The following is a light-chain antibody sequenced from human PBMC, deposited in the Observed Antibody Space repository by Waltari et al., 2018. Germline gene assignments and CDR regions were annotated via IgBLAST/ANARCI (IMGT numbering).Light chain of an antibody. CDR3: HQCAHSPRT. CDR1: ETVTNNY. V-gene: IGKV3-20*01. J-gene: IGKJ1*01. CDR2: DTY. Sequence: EIVLTQSPGTLSLSPGERATLSCRASETVTNNYLAWFQQKPCQTPKLLIYDTYFRATGVPDRFSGSGSGTDFTLTISRLEPEDFAVYYCHQCAHSPRTFGQGTRVEIK.